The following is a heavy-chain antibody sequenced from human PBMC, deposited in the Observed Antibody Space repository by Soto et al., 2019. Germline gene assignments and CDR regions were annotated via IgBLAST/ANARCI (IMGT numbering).Heavy chain of an antibody. V-gene: IGHV1-2*04. CDR3: ARGDYGSSGYPNAFDN. CDR2: INPNCGGT. J-gene: IGHJ3*02. D-gene: IGHD3-22*01. Sequence: QVQLVQSGAEVKKPGASVKVSCKASGYTFSGYDMHWVRQAPGQGLEWMGWINPNCGGTNYAQKFQGWVTMTRDTSISTASVELGRLLSDETAVYYCARGDYGSSGYPNAFDNWGQGTVVTVSS. CDR1: GYTFSGYD.